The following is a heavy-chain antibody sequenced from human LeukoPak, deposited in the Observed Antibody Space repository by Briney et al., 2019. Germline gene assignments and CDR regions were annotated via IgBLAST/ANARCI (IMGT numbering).Heavy chain of an antibody. CDR3: ARGNNLLDP. J-gene: IGHJ5*02. Sequence: PSETLSLTCTVSGGSISNYYWSWIRQPPGKGLEWIGYIYYSGSTNYNPSLKSRVTMSLDTSKNQFSLRLSSVTAADTAVYYCARGNNLLDPWGQGTLVTVSS. V-gene: IGHV4-59*01. CDR2: IYYSGST. CDR1: GGSISNYY.